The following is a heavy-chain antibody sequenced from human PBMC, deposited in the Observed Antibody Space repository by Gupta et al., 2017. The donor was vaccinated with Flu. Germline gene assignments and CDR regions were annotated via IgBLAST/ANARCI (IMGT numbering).Heavy chain of an antibody. V-gene: IGHV3-15*01. Sequence: NDWMTWVRQATGKGLEWVGHNQTKTEGGTKDYAATVKGRFTISRDDSKDTMYLQMASLKTEDTAVDDCTTDNRDYSVVLPIGGVGYGGQGTLVIVSS. CDR3: TTDNRDYSVVLPIGGVGY. CDR2: NQTKTEGGTK. D-gene: IGHD2-21*01. CDR1: NDW. J-gene: IGHJ4*02.